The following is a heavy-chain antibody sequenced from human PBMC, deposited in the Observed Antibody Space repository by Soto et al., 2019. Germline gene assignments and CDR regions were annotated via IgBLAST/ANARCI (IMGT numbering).Heavy chain of an antibody. V-gene: IGHV1-69*06. D-gene: IGHD4-4*01. CDR1: GYTFTSYA. Sequence: QVQLVQSGAEVKKPGASVKVSCKASGYTFTSYAISWVRQAPGQGLEWMGGIIPIFGTANYAQKFQGRVTITADKSTSTAYMELSSLRSEDTAVYYCARAANDYSNSYYYYYGMDVWGQGTTVTVSS. J-gene: IGHJ6*02. CDR3: ARAANDYSNSYYYYYGMDV. CDR2: IIPIFGTA.